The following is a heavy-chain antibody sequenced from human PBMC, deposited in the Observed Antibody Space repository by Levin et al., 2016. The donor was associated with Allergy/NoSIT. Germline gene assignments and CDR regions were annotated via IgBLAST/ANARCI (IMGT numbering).Heavy chain of an antibody. Sequence: SETLSLTCTVSGDSIKNKYWSWIRQPPGKGLEWIGHISHSGNINYNPSLSSRVTISVDTPSNQFSLRLSSVTAADTAVYFCARATWYGDYWSQGTLVTVSS. J-gene: IGHJ4*02. D-gene: IGHD2-15*01. CDR3: ARATWYGDY. CDR2: ISHSGNI. CDR1: GDSIKNKY. V-gene: IGHV4-4*09.